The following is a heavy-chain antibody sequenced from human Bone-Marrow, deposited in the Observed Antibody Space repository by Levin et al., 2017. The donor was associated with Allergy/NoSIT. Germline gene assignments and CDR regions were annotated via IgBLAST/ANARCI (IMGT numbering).Heavy chain of an antibody. CDR1: GFTVSSNY. CDR3: ARGRSWYGKRYFDL. Sequence: GGSLRLSCAASGFTVSSNYMSWVRQAPGKGLEWVSVIYSGGDTKYTDSVKGRFTISRDNSKNTLHLQLNSLRAEDTAAYYSARGRSWYGKRYFDLWGRSTLVTVSS. D-gene: IGHD6-13*01. J-gene: IGHJ2*01. CDR2: IYSGGDT. V-gene: IGHV3-53*01.